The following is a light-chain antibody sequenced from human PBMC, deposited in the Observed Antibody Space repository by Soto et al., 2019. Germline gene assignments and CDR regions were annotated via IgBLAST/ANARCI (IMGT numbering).Light chain of an antibody. V-gene: IGKV2D-29*01. Sequence: DIVLTQTPLSLSVTPGQPASMSCKSSQSLLQSNGKTFLYWYLQRPGQPPQLLLWEVSNRMSGVQXRFSGSGSGTDFTLQISRVEAEDVGVYYCMQSVEPSFGGGTKVEFK. CDR3: MQSVEPS. CDR2: EVS. CDR1: QSLLQSNGKTF. J-gene: IGKJ4*01.